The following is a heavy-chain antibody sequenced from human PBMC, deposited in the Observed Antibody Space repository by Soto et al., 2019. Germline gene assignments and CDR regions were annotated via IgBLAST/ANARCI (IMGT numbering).Heavy chain of an antibody. Sequence: EVQLVESGGGLVKPGGSLRLSCTGSGFPFSAYNINWVRQAPGQGLEWVSSITVGSSHIYQPNSMKGRFTISRDDAKNSVDLQIDSLRDEDTALYDCSRSPEVGVRGAYWGQGTLVTVSS. CDR1: GFPFSAYN. CDR3: SRSPEVGVRGAY. J-gene: IGHJ4*02. D-gene: IGHD3-16*01. CDR2: ITVGSSHI. V-gene: IGHV3-21*01.